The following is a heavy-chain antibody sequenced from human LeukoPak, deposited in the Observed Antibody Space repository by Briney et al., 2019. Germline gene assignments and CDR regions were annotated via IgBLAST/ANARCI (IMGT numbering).Heavy chain of an antibody. J-gene: IGHJ6*02. Sequence: ETLSLTCTVSGYSISSGYYWGWIRQPPGKGLEWVANIKQDGSEKYSVDSVKGRFTISRDNAKNSLFLQMNSLRAEDTAVYYCARGHYGMDVWGQGTTVTVSS. CDR3: ARGHYGMDV. CDR1: GYSISSGYY. CDR2: IKQDGSEK. V-gene: IGHV3-7*04.